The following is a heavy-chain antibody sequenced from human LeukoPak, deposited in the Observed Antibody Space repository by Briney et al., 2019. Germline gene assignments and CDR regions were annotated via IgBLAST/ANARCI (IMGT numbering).Heavy chain of an antibody. Sequence: GSLRLSCEASGFTFSSYGMQWVRQAPGKGLEWVAFIGYDGNKIYYADSVKGRFTISRDNSKNTLYLQMNSLKSEDTAVYYCAKDHKREGNRYFDYWGQGTLVTVSS. V-gene: IGHV3-30*02. J-gene: IGHJ4*02. CDR1: GFTFSSYG. CDR3: AKDHKREGNRYFDY. CDR2: IGYDGNKI.